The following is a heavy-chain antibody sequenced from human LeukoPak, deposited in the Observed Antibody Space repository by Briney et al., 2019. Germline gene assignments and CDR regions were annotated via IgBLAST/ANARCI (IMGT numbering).Heavy chain of an antibody. D-gene: IGHD3-22*01. CDR2: IYYSGST. V-gene: IGHV4-61*05. CDR3: ARETYYDSSGYSHDAFDI. Sequence: SETLSLTCTVSGGSISSSSYYWGWIRQPPGKGLEWIGYIYYSGSTNYNPSLKSRVTISVDTSKNQFSLKLNSVTAADTAVYYCARETYYDSSGYSHDAFDIWGQGTMVTVSS. J-gene: IGHJ3*02. CDR1: GGSISSSSYY.